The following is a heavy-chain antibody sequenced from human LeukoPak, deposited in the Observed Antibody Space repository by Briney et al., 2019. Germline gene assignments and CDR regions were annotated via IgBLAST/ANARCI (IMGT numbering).Heavy chain of an antibody. V-gene: IGHV6-1*01. CDR1: GDSVSSNSAA. CDR3: ARDQGLGSSWRIIYFDY. Sequence: SQTLSLTCAISGDSVSSNSAAWNWIRQSPSRGLEWLGRTYYRSKWYNDYAVSVKSRITINPDTSKNQFSLQLNSVTPEDTAVYYCARDQGLGSSWRIIYFDYWGQGTLVTVSS. J-gene: IGHJ4*02. D-gene: IGHD6-13*01. CDR2: TYYRSKWYN.